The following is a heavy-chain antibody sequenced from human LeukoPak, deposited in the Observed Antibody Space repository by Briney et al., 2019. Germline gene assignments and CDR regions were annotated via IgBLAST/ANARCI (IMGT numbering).Heavy chain of an antibody. CDR2: INAGNGNT. D-gene: IGHD3-9*01. J-gene: IGHJ4*02. V-gene: IGHV1-3*01. CDR1: GYIFTTSA. CDR3: TTSVSEGDEDGILTGFNY. Sequence: ASVKVSCKASGYIFTTSAIYWVRQAPGQRPEWMGWINAGNGNTKYSQKFQDRVSLTRDTSASAAYMELSRLTPEDTAVYYCTTSVSEGDEDGILTGFNYWGQGTLVTVSS.